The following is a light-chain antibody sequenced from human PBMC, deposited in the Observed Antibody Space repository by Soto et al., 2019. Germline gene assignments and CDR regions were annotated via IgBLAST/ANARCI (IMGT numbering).Light chain of an antibody. V-gene: IGLV1-44*01. Sequence: QSALTQPPSVSATPGQGVTLSCSGGDSNIGSTAVNWYQQLPGTAPNLLIYSSNQRPSGVPDRISGSTSGTSSSLAISGLQSEDEADYYCSAWDDDLHVWLFGGGTQLTVL. CDR1: DSNIGSTA. CDR3: SAWDDDLHVWL. CDR2: SSN. J-gene: IGLJ2*01.